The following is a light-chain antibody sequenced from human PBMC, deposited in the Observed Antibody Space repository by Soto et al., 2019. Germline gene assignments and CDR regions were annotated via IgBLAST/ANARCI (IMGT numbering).Light chain of an antibody. J-gene: IGKJ4*01. CDR2: DAA. V-gene: IGKV3-11*01. CDR1: QIVSTY. CDR3: RQRSNWHPLT. Sequence: EFVLTQSSATLSLSPGESATLSCRASQIVSTYFAWYQQKPGQAPRQLIFDAANSVTGMPARCRGGGSGTNFSLPIISLEHADYVVYYCRQRSNWHPLTFGGGTKVDIK.